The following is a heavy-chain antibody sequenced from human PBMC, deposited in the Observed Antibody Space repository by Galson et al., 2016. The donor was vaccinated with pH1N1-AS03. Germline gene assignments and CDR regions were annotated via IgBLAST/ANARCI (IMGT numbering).Heavy chain of an antibody. CDR1: GGSISSGYW. V-gene: IGHV4-4*02. CDR2: LDHSGST. D-gene: IGHD1-26*01. J-gene: IGHJ4*02. CDR3: ARRATYCVDY. Sequence: TLSLTCAVSGGSISSGYWWSWVRQPPGEGLEWIGELDHSGSTNYNPSLKSRVTISVDKSKNQFSLMMNSVTAADTAVYYCARRATYCVDYWGQGTLVTVSS.